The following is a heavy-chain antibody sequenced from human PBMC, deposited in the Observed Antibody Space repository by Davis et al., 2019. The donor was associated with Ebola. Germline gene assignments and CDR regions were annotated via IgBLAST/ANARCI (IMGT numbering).Heavy chain of an antibody. CDR3: ARDRYYYGSGSYNYYGMDV. J-gene: IGHJ6*02. Sequence: MPSETLSLTCTVSGGSISSYYWSWIRQPPGKGLEWIGYIYYSGSTNYNPSLKSRVTISVDTSKNQFSLKLSSVTAADTAVYYCARDRYYYGSGSYNYYGMDVWGQGTTVTVSS. V-gene: IGHV4-59*12. CDR2: IYYSGST. CDR1: GGSISSYY. D-gene: IGHD3-10*01.